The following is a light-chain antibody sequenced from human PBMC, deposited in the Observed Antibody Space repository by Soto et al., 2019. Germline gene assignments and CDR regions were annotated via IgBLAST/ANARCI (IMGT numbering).Light chain of an antibody. CDR2: DNT. V-gene: IGLV1-51*01. J-gene: IGLJ2*01. Sequence: QSVLTQPPSVSAAPGQKVTISCSGSSSNIGNNWVSWYQQLPGTAPQLLIYDNTERPSGIPDRISGSKSGTSATLGITGLQTGDEADYYCATWDSSLGAVVFGGGTKLTVL. CDR1: SSNIGNNW. CDR3: ATWDSSLGAVV.